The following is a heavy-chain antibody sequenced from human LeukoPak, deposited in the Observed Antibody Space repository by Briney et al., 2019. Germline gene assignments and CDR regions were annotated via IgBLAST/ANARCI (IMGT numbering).Heavy chain of an antibody. J-gene: IGHJ4*02. CDR1: GGSISSYH. V-gene: IGHV4-4*07. CDR2: IYTSGST. CDR3: ATTRNPPNRFDY. Sequence: SETLSLTCTVSGGSISSYHWSWIRQSAGKGLEWIGRIYTSGSTNYNPSLKSRVTISVDTSKNQFSLKLSSVTAADTAVYYCATTRNPPNRFDYWGQGTLVTVSS. D-gene: IGHD4-11*01.